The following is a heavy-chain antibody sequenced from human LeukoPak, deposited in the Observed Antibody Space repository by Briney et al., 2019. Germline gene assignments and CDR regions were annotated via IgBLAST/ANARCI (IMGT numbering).Heavy chain of an antibody. CDR3: TTDRPDYYGSGSYYYYYMDV. CDR1: GFTFSNAW. J-gene: IGHJ6*03. Sequence: GGSLRLSCAASGFTFSNAWMSWVRQAPGKGLEWVGRIKSKTDGGTTDYAAPVKGRFTISRDDSKNTLYLQMNSLKTEDTAVYYCTTDRPDYYGSGSYYYYYMDVWGKGTTVTVS. V-gene: IGHV3-15*01. CDR2: IKSKTDGGTT. D-gene: IGHD3-10*01.